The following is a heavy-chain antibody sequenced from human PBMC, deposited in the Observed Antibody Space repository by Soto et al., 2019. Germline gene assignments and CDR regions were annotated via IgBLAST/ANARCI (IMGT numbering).Heavy chain of an antibody. Sequence: VGSLRLSCAASGFTFSSYCMSWVRQAPGKGLEWVANIKQDGSEKYYVDSVKGRFTISRDNAKNSLYLQMNSLRAEDTAVYYCARLSGYDFWSGYYSHYYYYMDVWGKGTTVTVSS. CDR3: ARLSGYDFWSGYYSHYYYYMDV. V-gene: IGHV3-7*01. J-gene: IGHJ6*03. CDR1: GFTFSSYC. D-gene: IGHD3-3*01. CDR2: IKQDGSEK.